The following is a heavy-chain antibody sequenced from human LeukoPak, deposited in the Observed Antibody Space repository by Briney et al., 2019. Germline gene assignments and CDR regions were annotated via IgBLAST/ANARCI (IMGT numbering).Heavy chain of an antibody. CDR2: ISWNSGSI. CDR1: GFTFDDYA. CDR3: AKDMGGGYYDSSGYYYPYYFDY. Sequence: GGSLRLSCAASGFTFDDYAMHWVRQAPGKGLEWVSGISWNSGSIGYADSVKGRFTISRDNAKNSLYLQINSLRAEDTALYYCAKDMGGGYYDSSGYYYPYYFDYWGQGTLVTVSS. J-gene: IGHJ4*02. V-gene: IGHV3-9*01. D-gene: IGHD3-22*01.